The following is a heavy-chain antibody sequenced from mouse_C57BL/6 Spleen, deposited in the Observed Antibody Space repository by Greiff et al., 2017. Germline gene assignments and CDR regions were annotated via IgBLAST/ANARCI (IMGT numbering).Heavy chain of an antibody. Sequence: VQLQQPGAELVKPGASVKLSCKASGYTFTSYWMHWVKQRPGQGLEWIGMIHPNSGSTNYNEKFKSKATLTVDKSSSTAYMQLSSLTSEDSAVYYCARSRDYATPMDYWGQGTSVTISS. CDR1: GYTFTSYW. CDR2: IHPNSGST. CDR3: ARSRDYATPMDY. V-gene: IGHV1-64*01. D-gene: IGHD2-4*01. J-gene: IGHJ4*01.